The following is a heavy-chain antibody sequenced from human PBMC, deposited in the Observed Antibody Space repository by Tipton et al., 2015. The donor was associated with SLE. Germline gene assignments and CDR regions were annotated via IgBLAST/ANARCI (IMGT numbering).Heavy chain of an antibody. D-gene: IGHD3-3*01. V-gene: IGHV4-39*07. CDR2: IYYSGST. CDR1: GGSISSSSYY. CDR3: ARGDYDFWSGYLYYFDY. J-gene: IGHJ4*02. Sequence: LRLSCTVSGGSISSSSYYWGWIRQPPGKGLEWIGSIYYSGSTYYNPSLKSRVTISVDTSKNQFSLKLSSVTAADTAVYYCARGDYDFWSGYLYYFDYWGQGTLVTVSS.